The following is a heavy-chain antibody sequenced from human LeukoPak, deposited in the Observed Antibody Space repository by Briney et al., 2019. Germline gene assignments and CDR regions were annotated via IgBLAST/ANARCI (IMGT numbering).Heavy chain of an antibody. J-gene: IGHJ4*02. CDR1: GDSISNHY. V-gene: IGHV4-59*08. CDR3: ARYVVYGSGKYYFDY. Sequence: PSETLSLTCTVSGDSISNHYWSWIRQPPGKGLVWMGYIFYSGNTHYNPSLKSQVTISVDTSKNQFSLRLSSVTAADTAVYLCARYVVYGSGKYYFDYWGQGSLVTVSS. D-gene: IGHD3-10*01. CDR2: IFYSGNT.